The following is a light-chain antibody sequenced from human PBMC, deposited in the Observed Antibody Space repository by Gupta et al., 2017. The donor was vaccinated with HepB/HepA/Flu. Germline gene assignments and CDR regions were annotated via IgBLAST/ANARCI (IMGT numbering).Light chain of an antibody. V-gene: IGLV2-11*01. Sequence: QSALTQPRSVSGSPGQSVTISCTGTSSDVGRYNYVSWYQQHPGKAPKLMIYDVSKWPSGVPDRFSGSKSGNTASLTISGLQAEDEADYYCCSYAGSDIYVLFGGGTKLTVL. J-gene: IGLJ2*01. CDR3: CSYAGSDIYVL. CDR2: DVS. CDR1: SSDVGRYNY.